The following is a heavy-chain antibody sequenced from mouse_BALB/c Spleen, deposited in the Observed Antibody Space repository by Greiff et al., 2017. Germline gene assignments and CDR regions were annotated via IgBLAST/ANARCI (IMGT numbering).Heavy chain of an antibody. CDR3: NAGSSYGFAY. D-gene: IGHD1-1*01. Sequence: EVKLQESGAELVRSGASVKLSCTASGFNIKDYYMHWVKQRPEQGLEWIGWIDPENGDTEYAPKFQGKATMTADTSSNTAYLQLSSLTSEDTAVYYCNAGSSYGFAYWGQGTLVTVSA. CDR2: IDPENGDT. J-gene: IGHJ3*01. V-gene: IGHV14-4*02. CDR1: GFNIKDYY.